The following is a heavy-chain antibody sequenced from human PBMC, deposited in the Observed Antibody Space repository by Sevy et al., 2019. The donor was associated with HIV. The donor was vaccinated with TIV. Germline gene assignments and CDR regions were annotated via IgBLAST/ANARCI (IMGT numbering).Heavy chain of an antibody. CDR2: ISSTSGSDI. CDR1: GFIFSDYY. D-gene: IGHD2-15*01. Sequence: GGSLRLSCAASGFIFSDYYMNWIRQAPGKGLEWVSYISSTSGSDIYYADAVKGRFTISRDNVKNSLYLQMNSLRAEDTAVYYCAREAIVSPDAFDIWGQGTMVTVSS. J-gene: IGHJ3*02. V-gene: IGHV3-11*01. CDR3: AREAIVSPDAFDI.